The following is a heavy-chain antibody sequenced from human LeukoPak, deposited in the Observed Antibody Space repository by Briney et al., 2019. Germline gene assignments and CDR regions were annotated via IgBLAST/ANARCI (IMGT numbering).Heavy chain of an antibody. D-gene: IGHD2-2*01. CDR1: GFIFSDHY. CDR3: ARGYHSFDF. J-gene: IGHJ3*01. V-gene: IGHV3-72*01. CDR2: SRIKADNYIT. Sequence: GGSLRLSCAASGFIFSDHYMDWVRQAPGKGLEWVGRSRIKADNYITQYAASVRDRFTISRDESKSWLYLRMNSLKIEDTAIYYCARGYHSFDFWGQGTMVTVSS.